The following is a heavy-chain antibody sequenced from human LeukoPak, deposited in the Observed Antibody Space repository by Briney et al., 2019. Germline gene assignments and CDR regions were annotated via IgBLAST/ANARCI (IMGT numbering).Heavy chain of an antibody. J-gene: IGHJ4*02. CDR1: GFTFSSYA. CDR3: ARESYYGSGSGGFDY. Sequence: GGSLRLSCAASGFTFSSYAMSWVRQAPGKGLEWVSYISSGGSTIYYADSVKGRFTISRDNAKNSLYLQMNSLRAEDTAVYYCARESYYGSGSGGFDYWGQGTLVTVSS. CDR2: ISSGGSTI. D-gene: IGHD3-10*01. V-gene: IGHV3-48*03.